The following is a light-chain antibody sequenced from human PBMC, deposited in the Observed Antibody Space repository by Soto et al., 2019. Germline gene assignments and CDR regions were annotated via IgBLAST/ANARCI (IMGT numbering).Light chain of an antibody. V-gene: IGKV3-20*01. CDR1: QSVSSSY. J-gene: IGKJ5*01. CDR3: QQYVNSPIT. CDR2: GAS. Sequence: EIVWTQSPGTLSLSPGERATLSCRASQSVSSSYLAWYQQKPGQAPRLLIYGASSRATGIPDRFSGSGSGTDFTLTISRLEPEDFAVYFCQQYVNSPITFGQGTRLEIK.